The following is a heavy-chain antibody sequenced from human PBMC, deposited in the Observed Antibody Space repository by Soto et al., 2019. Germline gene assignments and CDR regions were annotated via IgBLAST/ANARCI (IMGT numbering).Heavy chain of an antibody. CDR1: GGSVSTGSYY. V-gene: IGHV4-61*01. J-gene: IGHJ4*02. CDR2: VFYSGST. D-gene: IGHD3-10*01. Sequence: SETLSLTCTVSGGSVSTGSYYWSWIRQPPGKGLEWIGFVFYSGSTNFNPSLRGRVTMSVETSKNQFSLILTSVTAADTAVYFCATGRYYYGSEFWGQGTLVTVSS. CDR3: ATGRYYYGSEF.